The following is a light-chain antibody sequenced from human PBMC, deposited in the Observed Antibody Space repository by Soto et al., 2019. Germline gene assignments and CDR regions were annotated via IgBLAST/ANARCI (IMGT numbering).Light chain of an antibody. Sequence: EIVLTQSPGTLSLSPGERATLSCRGSQTFSSNSLAWYQHKPGRAPRLLIYGASIRATGIPDRFSGSGSGTDFTLTISRLEPEDFAVYYCQHYEKSSGTFGQGTKVEIK. CDR2: GAS. CDR3: QHYEKSSGT. V-gene: IGKV3-20*01. J-gene: IGKJ1*01. CDR1: QTFSSNS.